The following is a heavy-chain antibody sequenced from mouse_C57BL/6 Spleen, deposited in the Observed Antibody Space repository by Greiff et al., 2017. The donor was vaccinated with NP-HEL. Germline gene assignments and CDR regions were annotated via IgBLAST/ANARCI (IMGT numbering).Heavy chain of an antibody. D-gene: IGHD2-4*01. CDR3: ARDYDVGAAMDY. V-gene: IGHV1-59*01. Sequence: QVQLQQPGAELVRPGTSVKLSCKASGYTFTSYWMHWVKQRPGQGLEWIGVIDPSDSYTNYNQKFKGKATLTVDTSSSTAYMQLSSLTSEDSAVYYCARDYDVGAAMDYWGQGTSVTVSS. CDR1: GYTFTSYW. CDR2: IDPSDSYT. J-gene: IGHJ4*01.